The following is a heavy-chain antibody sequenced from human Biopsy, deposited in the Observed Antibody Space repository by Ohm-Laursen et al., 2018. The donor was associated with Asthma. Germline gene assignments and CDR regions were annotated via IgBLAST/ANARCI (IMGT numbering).Heavy chain of an antibody. V-gene: IGHV3-30-3*01. CDR2: ISYDGSSI. D-gene: IGHD6-19*01. Sequence: SLRLSCTASRFTYEMHWVRQAPGKGLEWVAVISYDGSSIYYADSVKGRFTISRDNPKNTLSLQMNSLTAEDTAVYYCAREGVAGTHIEDWGQGTLVTVSS. J-gene: IGHJ4*02. CDR3: AREGVAGTHIED. CDR1: RFTYE.